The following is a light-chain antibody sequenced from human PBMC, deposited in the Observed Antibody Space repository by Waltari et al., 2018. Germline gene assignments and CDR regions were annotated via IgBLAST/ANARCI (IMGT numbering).Light chain of an antibody. J-gene: IGKJ1*01. CDR3: QQSLNTPRT. V-gene: IGKV1-39*01. Sequence: DIQMTQSPSSLSAFVGERVTIACRASQSVRSYVNWYQQKAGKAPQLLFYGASSLQSGVPSRFSGSGSVTDFTLTIRSLQPEDFATYYCQQSLNTPRTFGQGTKVEMK. CDR1: QSVRSY. CDR2: GAS.